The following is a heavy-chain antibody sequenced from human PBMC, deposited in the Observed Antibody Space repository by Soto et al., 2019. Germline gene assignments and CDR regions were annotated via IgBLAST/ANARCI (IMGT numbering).Heavy chain of an antibody. V-gene: IGHV3-33*01. J-gene: IGHJ4*02. D-gene: IGHD5-12*01. Sequence: QVQLVESGGGVVQPGRSLRLSCAASGFTFSSYGMHWVRQAPGKGLEWVAVIWYDGSNKYYADSVKGRFTISRDNSKNKRYLQRRSLRAEVTAVYYCGREQWLRRGGVVYWGQGTLVTVSS. CDR2: IWYDGSNK. CDR3: GREQWLRRGGVVY. CDR1: GFTFSSYG.